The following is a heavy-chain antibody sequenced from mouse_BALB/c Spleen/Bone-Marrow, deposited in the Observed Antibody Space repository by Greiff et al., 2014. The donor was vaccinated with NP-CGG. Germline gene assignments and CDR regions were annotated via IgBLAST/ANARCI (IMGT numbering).Heavy chain of an antibody. CDR3: ARDYNGCFDF. CDR2: IRNKPSGYTT. V-gene: IGHV7-3*02. D-gene: IGHD1-2*01. CDR1: GFTFTDYF. J-gene: IGHJ2*01. Sequence: EVQLVESGGGLVQPGGSLRLSCTTSGFTFTDYFMTWVRQPPGKALEWLGFIRNKPSGYTTEYNPSVKGRFSISRDNSQGIFYLQMNTLRAEDSAIYYCARDYNGCFDFWGQGTTLTVSS.